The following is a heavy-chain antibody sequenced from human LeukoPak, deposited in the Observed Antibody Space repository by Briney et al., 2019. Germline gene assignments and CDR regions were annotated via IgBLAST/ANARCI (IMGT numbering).Heavy chain of an antibody. D-gene: IGHD3-22*01. CDR1: GFTFSSYE. Sequence: GGSLRLSCAASGFTFSSYEMNWVRQAPGKGLEWVSLISWDGGSTYYADSVKGRFTISRDNSKNSLYLQMNSLRAEDTALYYCAKDFGYDSYIDYWGQGTLVTVSS. CDR2: ISWDGGST. V-gene: IGHV3-43D*03. CDR3: AKDFGYDSYIDY. J-gene: IGHJ4*02.